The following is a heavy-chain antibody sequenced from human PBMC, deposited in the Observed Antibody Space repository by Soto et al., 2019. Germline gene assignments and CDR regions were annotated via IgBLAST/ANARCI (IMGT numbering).Heavy chain of an antibody. Sequence: LSLTCAVYGGSFSGYYWSWIRQPPGKGLEWIGEINHSGSTNYNPSLKSRVTISVDTSKNQFSLKLSSVTAADTAVYYCARGGYSYGFGYWGQGTLVTVSS. CDR3: ARGGYSYGFGY. CDR2: INHSGST. D-gene: IGHD5-18*01. V-gene: IGHV4-34*01. J-gene: IGHJ4*02. CDR1: GGSFSGYY.